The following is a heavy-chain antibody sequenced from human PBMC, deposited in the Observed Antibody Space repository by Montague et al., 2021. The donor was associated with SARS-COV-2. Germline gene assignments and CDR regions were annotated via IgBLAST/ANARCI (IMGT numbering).Heavy chain of an antibody. V-gene: IGHV3-11*01. Sequence: SLRLSCAASGFMFSDYDMSWVRQAPGKGLKWVSYISDSSTTKDCAGSVKGRFTISRDNAKKSLYLQMNSLRVEDTAVYYCARDEITLVRGLIVRRLDSWGQGTLVTVSS. CDR2: ISDSSTTK. D-gene: IGHD3-10*01. CDR1: GFMFSDYD. J-gene: IGHJ4*02. CDR3: ARDEITLVRGLIVRRLDS.